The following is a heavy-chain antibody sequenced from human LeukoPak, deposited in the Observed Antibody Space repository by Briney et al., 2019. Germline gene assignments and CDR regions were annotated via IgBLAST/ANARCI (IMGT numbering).Heavy chain of an antibody. CDR2: IYTSGST. V-gene: IGHV4-61*02. Sequence: PSETLSLTCTVSGGSISSGSYYWSWIRQPAGKGLEWIGRIYTSGSTNYNPSLKSRVTISVDTSKNQFSLKLSSVTAADTAVYYCARFKADDFWSGYYNEYYYYYMDVWGKGTTVTVSS. CDR3: ARFKADDFWSGYYNEYYYYYMDV. CDR1: GGSISSGSYY. J-gene: IGHJ6*03. D-gene: IGHD3-3*01.